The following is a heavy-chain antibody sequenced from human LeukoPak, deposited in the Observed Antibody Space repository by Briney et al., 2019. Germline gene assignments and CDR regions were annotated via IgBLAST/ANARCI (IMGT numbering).Heavy chain of an antibody. J-gene: IGHJ6*02. CDR2: INHNGNVN. CDR3: ARGGGLDV. V-gene: IGHV3-7*03. D-gene: IGHD3-16*01. Sequence: PGGSLRLSCVASGFPFSSYGMNWARQAPGKGLEWVASINHNGNVNYYVDSVKGRFTISRDNAKNSLYLQMSNLRAEDTAVYFCARGGGLDVWGQGATVTVSS. CDR1: GFPFSSYG.